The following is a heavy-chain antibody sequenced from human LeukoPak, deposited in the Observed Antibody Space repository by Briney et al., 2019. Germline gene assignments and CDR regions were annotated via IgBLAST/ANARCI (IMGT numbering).Heavy chain of an antibody. CDR1: GFTFSSYA. D-gene: IGHD2-15*01. CDR3: ASDRDIVVVVADPATFDY. CDR2: ISYDGSNK. V-gene: IGHV3-30*04. J-gene: IGHJ4*02. Sequence: GGSLRLSCAASGFTFSSYAMHWVRQAPGKGLEWVAVISYDGSNKYYADSVKGRFTISRDNSKNTLYLQMNSLRTEDTAVYYCASDRDIVVVVADPATFDYWGQGTLVTVSS.